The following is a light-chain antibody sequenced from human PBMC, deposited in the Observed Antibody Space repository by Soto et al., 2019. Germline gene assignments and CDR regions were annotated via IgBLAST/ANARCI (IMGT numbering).Light chain of an antibody. CDR2: GAS. CDR1: QSVSSSY. CDR3: KQANSFPLT. V-gene: IGKV3-20*01. Sequence: EIVLTQSPGTLSLSPGERATLSCRASQSVSSSYLAWYQQKPGQAPRLLIYGASSRATGIQDRFSGSGSGADFTLTISRLEPEDFATYYCKQANSFPLTFGGGTKVDIK. J-gene: IGKJ4*01.